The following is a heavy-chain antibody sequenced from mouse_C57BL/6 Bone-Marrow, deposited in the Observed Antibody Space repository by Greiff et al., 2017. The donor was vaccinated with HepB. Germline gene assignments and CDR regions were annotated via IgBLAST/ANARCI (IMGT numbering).Heavy chain of an antibody. Sequence: VQLQQSGAELVRPGTSVKVSCKASGYAFTNYLIEWVKQRPGQGLEWIGVINPGSGGTNYNEKFKGKATLTADKSSSTAYMQRSSLTSEDSAVYFCARWGGYDGAWFAYWGQGTLVTVSA. V-gene: IGHV1-54*01. CDR1: GYAFTNYL. CDR3: ARWGGYDGAWFAY. J-gene: IGHJ3*01. D-gene: IGHD2-2*01. CDR2: INPGSGGT.